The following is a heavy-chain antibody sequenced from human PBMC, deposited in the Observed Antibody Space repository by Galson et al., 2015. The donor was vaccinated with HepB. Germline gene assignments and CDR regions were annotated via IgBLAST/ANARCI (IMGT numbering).Heavy chain of an antibody. CDR2: ISGSGGST. J-gene: IGHJ2*01. CDR1: GFTFSSYA. V-gene: IGHV3-23*01. D-gene: IGHD3-22*01. CDR3: AKAGEAMIVVVYWYFDL. Sequence: SLRLSCAASGFTFSSYAMSWVRQAPGKGLEWVSAISGSGGSTYYADSVKGRFTISRDNSKNTLYLQMNSLRAEDTAVYYCAKAGEAMIVVVYWYFDLWGRGTLVTVSS.